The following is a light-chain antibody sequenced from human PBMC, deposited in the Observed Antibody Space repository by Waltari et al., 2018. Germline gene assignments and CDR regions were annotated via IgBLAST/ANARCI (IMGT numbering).Light chain of an antibody. CDR2: DVN. CDR3: CSYAGADTSVL. J-gene: IGLJ2*01. CDR1: SSDIGAFDF. V-gene: IGLV2-11*01. Sequence: QSALTQPRSVSGSPGQSVTISCTGTSSDIGAFDFVSWYQQYPGQAPKLMIYDVNKRPPGVPDRFSASKSRNTASLTISGLLNEDEADYYCCSYAGADTSVLFGGGTTVTVL.